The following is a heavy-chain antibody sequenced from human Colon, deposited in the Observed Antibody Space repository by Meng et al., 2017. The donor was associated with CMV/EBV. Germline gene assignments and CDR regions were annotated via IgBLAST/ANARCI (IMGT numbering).Heavy chain of an antibody. CDR1: GYTYSSDD. Sequence: KESGYTYSSDDSNWVRQATGQGLVWMGWMNPNSSNTDYAQKFQGRVTMTRNTSISTAYMELSSLRSEDTAVYYWARGGADWIRYFDLWGRGTLVTVSS. CDR3: ARGGADWIRYFDL. D-gene: IGHD2-2*03. CDR2: MNPNSSNT. V-gene: IGHV1-8*01. J-gene: IGHJ2*01.